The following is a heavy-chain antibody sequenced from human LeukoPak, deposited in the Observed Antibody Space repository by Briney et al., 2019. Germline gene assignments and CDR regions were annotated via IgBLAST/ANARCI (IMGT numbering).Heavy chain of an antibody. CDR3: AKDIENGSGSYSVDY. J-gene: IGHJ4*02. D-gene: IGHD3-10*01. CDR2: ISGSGGST. CDR1: GFTFSSYA. V-gene: IGHV3-23*01. Sequence: PGGSLRLSCAASGFTFSSYAMSWVRQAPGMGLEWVSAISGSGGSTYYADSVKGRFTISRDNSKNTLYLQMNSLRAEDTAVYYCAKDIENGSGSYSVDYWGQGTLVTVSS.